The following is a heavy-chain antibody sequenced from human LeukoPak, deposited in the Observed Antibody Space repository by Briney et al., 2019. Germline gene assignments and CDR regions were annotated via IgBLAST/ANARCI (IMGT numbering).Heavy chain of an antibody. CDR3: AKTPSGSYYPGYFDY. CDR2: ISGRGDRT. D-gene: IGHD1-26*01. V-gene: IGHV3-23*01. J-gene: IGHJ4*02. CDR1: GFTFSTYA. Sequence: GGSLRLSCAASGFTFSTYAMSWVRQAPGKGLEWVSGISGRGDRTYYADSVKGRFTISRDNSKNTLYLQMNSLRAEDTAVYYCAKTPSGSYYPGYFDYWGQGTLVTVSS.